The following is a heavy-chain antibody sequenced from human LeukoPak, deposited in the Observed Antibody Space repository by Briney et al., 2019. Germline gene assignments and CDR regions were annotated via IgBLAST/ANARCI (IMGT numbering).Heavy chain of an antibody. CDR1: GGTFSSYA. D-gene: IGHD2-15*01. CDR3: ARDRNRVVKNSGWFDP. V-gene: IGHV1-69*05. J-gene: IGHJ5*02. CDR2: IIPIFGTA. Sequence: SVKVSCKASGGTFSSYAISWVRQAPGQGLEWMGGIIPIFGTANYAQKFRGRVTITTDESTSTAYMELSSQRSEDTAVYYCARDRNRVVKNSGWFDPWGQGTLVTVSS.